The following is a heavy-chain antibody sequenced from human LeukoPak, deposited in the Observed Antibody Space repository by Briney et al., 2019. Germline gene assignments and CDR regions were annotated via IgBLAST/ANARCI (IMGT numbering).Heavy chain of an antibody. CDR1: GFTFSSYA. CDR2: ISGSGGST. D-gene: IGHD6-19*01. V-gene: IGHV3-23*01. Sequence: GGSLRLFCAASGFTFSSYAMSWVRQAPGKGLEWVSAISGSGGSTYYADSVKGRFTISRDNSKNTLYLQMNSLRAEDTAVYYCAKDRGIAVAGTAFDYWGQGTLVTVSS. J-gene: IGHJ4*02. CDR3: AKDRGIAVAGTAFDY.